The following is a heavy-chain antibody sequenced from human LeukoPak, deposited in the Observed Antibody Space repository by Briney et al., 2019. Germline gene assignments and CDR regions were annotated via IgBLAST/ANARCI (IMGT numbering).Heavy chain of an antibody. CDR1: GYTFTGYY. V-gene: IGHV1-2*02. J-gene: IGHJ4*02. CDR2: INPNTGGT. CDR3: ARVGYCSRGVCYNYDY. D-gene: IGHD2-8*01. Sequence: ASVKVSCKASGYTFTGYYIHWVRPAPGQGLEWMGWINPNTGGTNYAQKFKGRILMTRDTSISTAYLELSSLKSDDTAVYYCARVGYCSRGVCYNYDYWGQGTQVTVSS.